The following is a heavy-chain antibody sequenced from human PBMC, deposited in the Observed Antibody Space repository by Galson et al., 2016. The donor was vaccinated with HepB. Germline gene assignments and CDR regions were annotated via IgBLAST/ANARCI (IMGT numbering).Heavy chain of an antibody. J-gene: IGHJ4*02. V-gene: IGHV6-1*01. CDR2: TYYRSNWIN. CDR3: ARGAYSSQQFDF. D-gene: IGHD5-18*01. Sequence: CAISGDSVSSNSAAWNWIRQSPSRGLEWLGRTYYRSNWINEYAVSVKGRITIKSDTSKNQFSLQLNSVTPEDTAVYYCARGAYSSQQFDFWGQGTLVTVSS. CDR1: GDSVSSNSAA.